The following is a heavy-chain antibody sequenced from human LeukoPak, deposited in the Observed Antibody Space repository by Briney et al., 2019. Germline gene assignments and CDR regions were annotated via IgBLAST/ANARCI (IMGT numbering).Heavy chain of an antibody. D-gene: IGHD6-19*01. CDR3: AKGPPLGVAGTSSWFDP. Sequence: GGSLRLSCAASGFTFSSYAMSWVRQAPGKGLEWVSAISGSGGSTYYADSVKGRFTISRDNSKNTLHLQMNSLRAEDTAVYYCAKGPPLGVAGTSSWFDPWGQGTLVTVSS. CDR2: ISGSGGST. CDR1: GFTFSSYA. V-gene: IGHV3-23*01. J-gene: IGHJ5*02.